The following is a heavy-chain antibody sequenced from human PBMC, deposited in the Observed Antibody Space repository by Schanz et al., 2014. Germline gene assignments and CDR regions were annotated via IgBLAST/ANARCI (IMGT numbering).Heavy chain of an antibody. CDR1: GFSFRKSA. D-gene: IGHD5-18*01. J-gene: IGHJ4*02. CDR2: LTGSGTTT. Sequence: EVQLLESGGGLVQPGGSLRLSCAASGFSFRKSAMSWVRQAPGKGLEWVSALTGSGTTTYYADSVKGRFTISRDNSKNMLYLQINNLRAEDTAVYYCARGTDTAMEHRPFDYWGQGTLVTVSS. CDR3: ARGTDTAMEHRPFDY. V-gene: IGHV3-23*01.